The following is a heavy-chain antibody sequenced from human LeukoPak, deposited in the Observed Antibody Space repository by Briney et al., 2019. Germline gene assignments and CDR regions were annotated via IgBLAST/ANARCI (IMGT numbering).Heavy chain of an antibody. D-gene: IGHD3-3*01. CDR1: GGTFSSYA. CDR2: IIPIFGTA. V-gene: IGHV1-69*13. Sequence: SVKVSCKASGGTFSSYAISWVRQAPGQGLEWMGGIIPIFGTANYAQKFQGRVTITADESTSTAYMELSSLRSEDTAVYDCARLRGPTITIFGVVPRWFDPWGQGTLVTVSS. CDR3: ARLRGPTITIFGVVPRWFDP. J-gene: IGHJ5*02.